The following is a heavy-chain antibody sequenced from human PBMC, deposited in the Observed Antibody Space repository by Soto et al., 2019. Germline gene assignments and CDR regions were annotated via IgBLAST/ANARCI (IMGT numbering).Heavy chain of an antibody. CDR2: ISSSSSYT. CDR3: ATPGRSLINFEY. CDR1: GFTFSDYY. Sequence: GGSLRLSCAASGFTFSDYYMTWIRQAPGKGLEWVSFISSSSSYTNYADSVKGRFTISRDNAKNSLYLQMNSLRAEDTAVYYCATPGRSLINFEYWGHGTLGTVSS. V-gene: IGHV3-11*06. D-gene: IGHD3-10*01. J-gene: IGHJ4*01.